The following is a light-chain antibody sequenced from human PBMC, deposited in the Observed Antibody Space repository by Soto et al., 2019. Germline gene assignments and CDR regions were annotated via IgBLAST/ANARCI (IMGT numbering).Light chain of an antibody. J-gene: IGLJ1*01. CDR3: CSYAGSYTHV. CDR1: SSDVGGYNY. CDR2: DVS. V-gene: IGLV2-11*01. Sequence: QSALTQPRSVSGSPGQSVTISCTGTSSDVGGYNYVSWYQQHPGKAPKLMIYDVSKRPSGFPDRFSGSKSGNTASLTISGLHAEDAADSYCCSYAGSYTHVFGTGTKVTVL.